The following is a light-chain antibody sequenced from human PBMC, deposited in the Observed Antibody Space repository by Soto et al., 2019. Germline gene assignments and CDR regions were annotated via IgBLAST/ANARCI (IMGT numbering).Light chain of an antibody. V-gene: IGKV1-12*01. CDR1: QGISSW. J-gene: IGKJ5*01. CDR2: AAS. Sequence: DIQMTQSPSSVSASVGDRVTITCRASQGISSWLAWYQKKPGKAPNLLIYAASSLQSGVPSRFSGSGSGTEFTLTISSLQPEDFGTYYCQQFKSYPITFGQGTRLEIK. CDR3: QQFKSYPIT.